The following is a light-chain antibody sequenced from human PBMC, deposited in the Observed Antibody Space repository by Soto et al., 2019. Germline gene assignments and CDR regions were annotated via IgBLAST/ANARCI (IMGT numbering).Light chain of an antibody. J-gene: IGKJ4*01. CDR1: QSISSW. CDR2: DAS. CDR3: QQYNSYFLT. Sequence: DIQMTQSPSTLSASVGDRVTITCRASQSISSWLAWYQQKPGKAPKLLIYDASSLASGVPSRFSGSGSGTEFTLTISSLQPDDFANYYCQQYNSYFLTFGGGTKVEIK. V-gene: IGKV1-5*01.